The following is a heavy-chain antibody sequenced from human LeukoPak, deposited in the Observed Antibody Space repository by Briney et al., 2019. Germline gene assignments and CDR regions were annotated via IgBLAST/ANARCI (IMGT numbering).Heavy chain of an antibody. CDR2: IYTSGST. D-gene: IGHD1-26*01. J-gene: IGHJ6*03. V-gene: IGHV4-4*07. CDR3: SRDFRVSGSSHYYYYMEV. CDR1: GGSISNNY. Sequence: SETLSLTCTVSGGSISNNYWSWIRQPAGKGLEWIARIYTSGSTNYNPSLNSRVTMSVDTSKNQFSLKLSSVTAADTAVYYCSRDFRVSGSSHYYYYMEVWGKGTTVTVSS.